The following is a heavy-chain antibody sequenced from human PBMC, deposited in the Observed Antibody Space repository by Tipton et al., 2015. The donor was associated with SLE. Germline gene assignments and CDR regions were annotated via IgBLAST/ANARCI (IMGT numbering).Heavy chain of an antibody. Sequence: TLSLTCTVSGSSITAYYWTWIRQPPGKGLEWIGYIYHSGTTYYNPSLKSRVTLSVDKSKNQFSLNLRSVTVADTAVYYCASELLRDYFSAWGPDYWGQGTLVTVSA. D-gene: IGHD6-19*01. CDR3: ASELLRDYFSAWGPDY. J-gene: IGHJ4*02. V-gene: IGHV4-30-2*01. CDR1: GSSITAYY. CDR2: IYHSGTT.